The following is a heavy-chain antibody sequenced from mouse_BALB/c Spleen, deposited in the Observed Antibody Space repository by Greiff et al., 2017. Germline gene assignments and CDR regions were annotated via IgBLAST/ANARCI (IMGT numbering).Heavy chain of an antibody. V-gene: IGHV5-6-3*01. Sequence: EVHLVESGGGLVQPGGSLKLSCAASGFTFSSYGMSWVRQTPDKRLELVATINSNGGSTYYPDSVKGRFTISRDNAKNTLYLQMSSLKSEDTAMYYCARDLYYGSAMDYWGQGTSVTVSS. CDR1: GFTFSSYG. CDR3: ARDLYYGSAMDY. D-gene: IGHD1-1*01. J-gene: IGHJ4*01. CDR2: INSNGGST.